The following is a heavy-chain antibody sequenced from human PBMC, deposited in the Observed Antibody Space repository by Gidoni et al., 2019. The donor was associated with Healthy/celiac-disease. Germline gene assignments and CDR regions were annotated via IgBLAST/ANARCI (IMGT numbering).Heavy chain of an antibody. V-gene: IGHV1-69*01. J-gene: IGHJ4*02. CDR1: GGTFSSYA. CDR2: IIPIFGTA. CDR3: ARDGDYYDSSGYYYVLDY. Sequence: QVQLVQSGAEVKKPGSSVKVSCTASGGTFSSYAIRWVQQAPGQGLEWMGGIIPIFGTANYAQKFQGRVTITADESTSTAYMELSSLRSEDTAVYYCARDGDYYDSSGYYYVLDYWGQGTLVTVSS. D-gene: IGHD3-22*01.